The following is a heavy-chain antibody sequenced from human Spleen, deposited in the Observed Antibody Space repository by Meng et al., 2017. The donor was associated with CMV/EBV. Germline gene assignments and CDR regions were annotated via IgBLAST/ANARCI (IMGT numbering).Heavy chain of an antibody. J-gene: IGHJ4*02. D-gene: IGHD6-19*01. CDR1: GDSLRALS. Sequence: AAFGDSLRALSWSWIRQPPGRGLGWIGEIDHSGSTIYNPSLKSRVTISVDTSKKQFSLKLTSVTAADTAVYYCATHLVVGSTPRNWGQGTLVTVSS. V-gene: IGHV4-34*01. CDR3: ATHLVVGSTPRN. CDR2: IDHSGST.